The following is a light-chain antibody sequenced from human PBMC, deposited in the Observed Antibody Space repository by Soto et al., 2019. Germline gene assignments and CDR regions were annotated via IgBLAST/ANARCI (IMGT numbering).Light chain of an antibody. V-gene: IGKV3-15*01. CDR2: GAS. J-gene: IGKJ1*01. CDR3: QQYNNWPPWT. CDR1: QSVSSN. Sequence: IVMTHSPATLSVSPGEGVTLSCRASQSVSSNLAWYQQRPGQAPRLLIYGASTRATGIPARFSGSGSGTEFTLTISSLQSEDFAVYYCQQYNNWPPWTFGQGTKVDIK.